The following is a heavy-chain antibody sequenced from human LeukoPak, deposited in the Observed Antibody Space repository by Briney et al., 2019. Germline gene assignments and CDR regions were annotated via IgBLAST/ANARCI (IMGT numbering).Heavy chain of an antibody. CDR2: ITSTGAYI. CDR3: ARIRPGNYFDY. Sequence: PGGSLRVSCDASGFTFGLYTITWVRQAPGKGLEWVSSITSTGAYINYADSVKGRFTISRDNAKNSLYLQMDSLRAEDTAVYFCARIRPGNYFDYWGQGALVTVSS. D-gene: IGHD6-6*01. CDR1: GFTFGLYT. J-gene: IGHJ4*02. V-gene: IGHV3-21*01.